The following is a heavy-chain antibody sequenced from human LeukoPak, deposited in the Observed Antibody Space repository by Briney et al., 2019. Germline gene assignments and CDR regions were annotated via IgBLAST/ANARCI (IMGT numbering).Heavy chain of an antibody. D-gene: IGHD3-10*01. CDR3: ATSLLYYYGSGSYSLEYFQH. Sequence: SETLSLTCAVYGGFFSGYYWSWIRQPPGKGLEWIGEINHSGSTNYNPSLRSRVTISVDTSKNQFSLKLSSVIAADTAVYYCATSLLYYYGSGSYSLEYFQHWGQGTLVTVSS. CDR2: INHSGST. V-gene: IGHV4-34*01. J-gene: IGHJ1*01. CDR1: GGFFSGYY.